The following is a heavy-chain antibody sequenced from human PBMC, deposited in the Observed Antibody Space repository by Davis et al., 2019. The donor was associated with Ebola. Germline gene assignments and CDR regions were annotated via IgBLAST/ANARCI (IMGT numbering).Heavy chain of an antibody. J-gene: IGHJ4*02. CDR2: IYYSGST. CDR3: ARIAYSSSDFDY. D-gene: IGHD6-6*01. Sequence: SETLSLTCTVSGGSISSSSYYWGWIRQPPGKGLEWIGNIYYSGSTYYNPSLKSRVTISVDTSKNQFSLKLSSVTAADTAVYYCARIAYSSSDFDYWGQGTLVTVSS. V-gene: IGHV4-39*01. CDR1: GGSISSSSYY.